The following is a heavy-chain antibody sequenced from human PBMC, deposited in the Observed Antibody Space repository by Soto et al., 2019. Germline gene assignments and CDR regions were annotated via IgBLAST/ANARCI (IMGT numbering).Heavy chain of an antibody. J-gene: IGHJ4*02. Sequence: GASVKVSCKASGYTFTGYYMHWVRQVPGQGLEWMGWINPNSGGTNYAQKFQGRVTMTRDTSISTAYMELSRLRSDDTAVYYCARVFPARSGYYYERGYWGQGTLVTVSS. CDR1: GYTFTGYY. V-gene: IGHV1-2*02. CDR2: INPNSGGT. D-gene: IGHD3-22*01. CDR3: ARVFPARSGYYYERGY.